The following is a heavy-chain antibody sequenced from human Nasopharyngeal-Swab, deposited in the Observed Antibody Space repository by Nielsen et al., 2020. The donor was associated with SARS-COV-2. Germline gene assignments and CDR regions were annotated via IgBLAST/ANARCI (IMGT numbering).Heavy chain of an antibody. CDR2: MNPNSGNT. D-gene: IGHD3-22*01. J-gene: IGHJ6*02. Sequence: WVRQAPGQGLEWMGWMNPNSGNTGYAQKFQGRVTMTRNTSISTAYMELSSLRSEDTAVYYCARGLVTMIVVVITGHYYYGMDVWGQGTTVTVSS. CDR3: ARGLVTMIVVVITGHYYYGMDV. V-gene: IGHV1-8*01.